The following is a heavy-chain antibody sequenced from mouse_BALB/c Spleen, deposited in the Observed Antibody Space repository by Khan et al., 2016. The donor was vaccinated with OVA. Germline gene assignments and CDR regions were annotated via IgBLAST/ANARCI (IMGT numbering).Heavy chain of an antibody. CDR2: ISYSGNT. J-gene: IGHJ2*01. Sequence: EVQLQESGPGLVKPSQSLSLICTVTGYSITSDYAWNWKRQFPGNKMGRMGLISYSGNTKYKPSFKSRISITRETSKNKFYLQLNSVTTEDTATYYCARVYGGDIDYWGQGTTLTVSS. V-gene: IGHV3-2*02. CDR3: ARVYGGDIDY. D-gene: IGHD2-13*01. CDR1: GYSITSDYA.